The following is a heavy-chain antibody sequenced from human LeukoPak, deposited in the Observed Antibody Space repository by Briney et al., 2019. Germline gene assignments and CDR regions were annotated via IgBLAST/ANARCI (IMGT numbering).Heavy chain of an antibody. CDR2: INRSGSTI. J-gene: IGHJ4*02. CDR1: GFTFSDYY. D-gene: IGHD3-22*01. V-gene: IGHV3-11*04. CDR3: ARDLYDSSGPFDY. Sequence: GGSLRLSCAASGFTFSDYYMSWIRQAPGKGLEWVSYINRSGSTIYYADSVKGRFTISRDNSKNTLYLQMNSLRAEDTAVYYCARDLYDSSGPFDYWGQGTLVTVSS.